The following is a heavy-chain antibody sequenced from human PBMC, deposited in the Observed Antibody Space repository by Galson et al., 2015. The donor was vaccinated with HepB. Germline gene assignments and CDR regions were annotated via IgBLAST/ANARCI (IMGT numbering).Heavy chain of an antibody. CDR2: INHSGST. D-gene: IGHD3-16*01. Sequence: LSLTCAVYGGSFSDYHWSWIRQPPGQGLEWIGEINHSGSTNYNPSLKSRVTISRDTSKNQFSLKLPSVTAADTAVYYCARGPSVHLWSPHFDYWGHGTLVTVSS. CDR3: ARGPSVHLWSPHFDY. CDR1: GGSFSDYH. V-gene: IGHV4-34*01. J-gene: IGHJ4*01.